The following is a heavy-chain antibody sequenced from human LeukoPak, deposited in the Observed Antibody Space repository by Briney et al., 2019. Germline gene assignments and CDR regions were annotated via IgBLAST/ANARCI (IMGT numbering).Heavy chain of an antibody. J-gene: IGHJ4*02. CDR3: ARRYDILTGPGHNYFDY. V-gene: IGHV4-59*08. Sequence: SETLSLTCTVSGGSISSYFWSWIRQPPGKGLEWIGYIFYNGSTNYNPSLKSRVTISVDTSKNQFSLKLSSVTAADTAVYYCARRYDILTGPGHNYFDYWGQGTLVTVSS. D-gene: IGHD3-9*01. CDR2: IFYNGST. CDR1: GGSISSYF.